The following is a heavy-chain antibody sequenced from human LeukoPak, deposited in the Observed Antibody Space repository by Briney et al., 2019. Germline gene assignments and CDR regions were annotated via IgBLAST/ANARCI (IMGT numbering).Heavy chain of an antibody. V-gene: IGHV5-51*01. CDR1: GYRFISYW. Sequence: GESLKISCKASGYRFISYWIGWVRRMPGKGLEWMGIIYPGDSDTRYSPTFQGQVTISADKSINTAYLQWSGLKASDTAMYYCGRLGDSGSSWPFDYWGQGTLVTVSS. CDR3: GRLGDSGSSWPFDY. J-gene: IGHJ4*02. CDR2: IYPGDSDT. D-gene: IGHD6-13*01.